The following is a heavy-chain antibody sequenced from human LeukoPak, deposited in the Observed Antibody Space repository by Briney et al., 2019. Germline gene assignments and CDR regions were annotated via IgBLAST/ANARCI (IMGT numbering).Heavy chain of an antibody. J-gene: IGHJ6*04. CDR2: ISWNSGSI. CDR1: GFTFDDYA. V-gene: IGHV3-9*03. Sequence: PGRSLRLSCAASGFTFDDYAMHWVRQVPGKGLEWVPGISWNSGSIGYADSVEGRFTISRDNAKNSLYLQMNSLRAEDMALYYCAKDIGYSSSWYGMDVWGKGTTVTVSS. D-gene: IGHD6-13*01. CDR3: AKDIGYSSSWYGMDV.